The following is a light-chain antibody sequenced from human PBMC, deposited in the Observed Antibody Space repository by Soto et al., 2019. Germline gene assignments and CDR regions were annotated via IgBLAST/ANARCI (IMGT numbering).Light chain of an antibody. J-gene: IGKJ1*01. Sequence: EIVMTQSPATLSVSPGERATLSCRASQSVSSNLAWYQQKPGQAPRLLIYGASTRATGIPARFSGSGSETEFTLTISSPQSEDFAAYYCQQYNNWPRTFGQGTKVEIK. V-gene: IGKV3-15*01. CDR1: QSVSSN. CDR3: QQYNNWPRT. CDR2: GAS.